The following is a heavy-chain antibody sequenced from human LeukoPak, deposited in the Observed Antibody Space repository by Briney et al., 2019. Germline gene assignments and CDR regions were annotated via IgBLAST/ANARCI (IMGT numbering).Heavy chain of an antibody. CDR3: ARGYRPIAAAGITSGY. CDR1: GCTFSSYS. D-gene: IGHD6-13*01. V-gene: IGHV3-48*01. Sequence: GGSLRLSCAASGCTFSSYSMNWVRQAPGKGLEWVSYISSSSSTIYYADSVKGRFTISRDNAKNSLYLQMNSLRAEDTAVYYCARGYRPIAAAGITSGYWGQGTLVTVSS. CDR2: ISSSSSTI. J-gene: IGHJ4*02.